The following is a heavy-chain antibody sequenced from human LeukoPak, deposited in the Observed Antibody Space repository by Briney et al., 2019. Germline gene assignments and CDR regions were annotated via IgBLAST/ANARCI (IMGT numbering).Heavy chain of an antibody. CDR3: ATSIRNTIDY. CDR2: INHSGST. V-gene: IGHV4-34*01. CDR1: GGSLSGYY. D-gene: IGHD1-1*01. Sequence: SETLSLTCAVYGGSLSGYYWSWIRQPPGKGLEWIGEINHSGSTNYNPSLKSRVTISVDTSKNQFSLKLSSVTAADTAVYYCATSIRNTIDYWGQGTLVTVSS. J-gene: IGHJ4*02.